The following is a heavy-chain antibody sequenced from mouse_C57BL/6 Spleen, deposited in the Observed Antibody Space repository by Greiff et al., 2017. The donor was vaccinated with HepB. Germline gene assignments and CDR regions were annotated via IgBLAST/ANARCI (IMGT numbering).Heavy chain of an antibody. Sequence: QVQLQQPGAELVRPGTSVKLSCKASGYTFTSYWMHWVKQRPGQGLEWIGVIDPSDSYTNYNQKFKGKATLTVDTSSSTAYMQLSSLTSEDSAVYYCARSLNYYGSSYFDYWGQGTTLTVSS. J-gene: IGHJ2*01. V-gene: IGHV1-59*01. CDR2: IDPSDSYT. CDR1: GYTFTSYW. CDR3: ARSLNYYGSSYFDY. D-gene: IGHD1-1*01.